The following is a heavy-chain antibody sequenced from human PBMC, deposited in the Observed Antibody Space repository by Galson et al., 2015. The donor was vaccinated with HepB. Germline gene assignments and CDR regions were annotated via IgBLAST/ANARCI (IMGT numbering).Heavy chain of an antibody. J-gene: IGHJ6*02. CDR2: IYYSGST. D-gene: IGHD1-26*01. Sequence: QVQLQESGPGLVKPSETLSLTCTVSGGSMSSYYWSWIRQPPGKGLEWIGYIYYSGSTNYNPSLKSRVTISVDTSKNQLSLKLSSVTAADTAVYYCARGYRGSWYGMDVWGQGTTVTVSS. CDR3: ARGYRGSWYGMDV. CDR1: GGSMSSYY. V-gene: IGHV4-59*01.